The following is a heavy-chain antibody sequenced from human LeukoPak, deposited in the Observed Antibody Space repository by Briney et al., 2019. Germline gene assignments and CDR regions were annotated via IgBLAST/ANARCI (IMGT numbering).Heavy chain of an antibody. V-gene: IGHV4-31*03. CDR1: GCSVSSGGYY. CDR3: RGTGSRVYDSSGYYYDYFDY. CDR2: IYYSGSP. D-gene: IGHD3-22*01. Sequence: PSQTLSLTCIVSGCSVSSGGYYWRWIRQHPGKGLEWLGYIYYSGSPYYNLSLKSRATMSLDTSKNQFSLKLSSVTAADTAVYYWRGTGSRVYDSSGYYYDYFDYWGQGTLVTVSS. J-gene: IGHJ4*02.